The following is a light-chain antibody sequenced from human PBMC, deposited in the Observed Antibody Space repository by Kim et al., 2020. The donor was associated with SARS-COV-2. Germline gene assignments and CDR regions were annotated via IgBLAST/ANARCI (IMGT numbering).Light chain of an antibody. J-gene: IGKJ1*01. V-gene: IGKV3-20*01. Sequence: EIVLTQSPGTLSLSPGERATLSCRASQSVSSSYLAWYQQKPGQAPRLLIYGASSRATGIPDRFSGSGSGTDFTLTISRLEPEDFAVYYGQQDGSSPRTFGQGTKVDIK. CDR1: QSVSSSY. CDR3: QQDGSSPRT. CDR2: GAS.